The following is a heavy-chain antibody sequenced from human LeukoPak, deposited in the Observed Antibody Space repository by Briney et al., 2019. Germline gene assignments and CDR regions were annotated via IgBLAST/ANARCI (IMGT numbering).Heavy chain of an antibody. J-gene: IGHJ4*02. V-gene: IGHV3-23*01. Sequence: GGSLRLSCAASGFTVSSNYMSWVRQAPGKGLEWVSAISGSGGSTYYADSVKGRFTISRDNSKNTLYLQMNSLRAEDTAVYYCAKAKSIAARPNLYFDYWGQGTLVTVSS. CDR1: GFTVSSNY. CDR3: AKAKSIAARPNLYFDY. D-gene: IGHD6-6*01. CDR2: ISGSGGST.